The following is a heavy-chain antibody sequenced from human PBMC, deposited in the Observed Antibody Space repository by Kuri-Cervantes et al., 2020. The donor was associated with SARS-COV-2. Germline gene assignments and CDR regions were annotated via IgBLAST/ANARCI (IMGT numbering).Heavy chain of an antibody. CDR1: GYSFTSYW. V-gene: IGHV5-10-1*01. CDR3: ARLRICGGDRSPSFDC. D-gene: IGHD2-21*02. CDR2: IDPSDSYT. Sequence: KVSCKGSGYSFTSYWISWVRQMPGKGLEWMGRIDPSDSYTNYSPSFQGHVTISADKSISTAYLQWSSLKASDTAMYYCARLRICGGDRSPSFDCWGQGTLVTVSS. J-gene: IGHJ4*02.